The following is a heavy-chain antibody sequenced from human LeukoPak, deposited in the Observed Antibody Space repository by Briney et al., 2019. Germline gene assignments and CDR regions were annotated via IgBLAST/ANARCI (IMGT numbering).Heavy chain of an antibody. V-gene: IGHV4-30-4*08. CDR3: ARARMGWNYFHY. J-gene: IGHJ4*02. CDR2: IYYSGST. D-gene: IGHD6-19*01. Sequence: SETLSLTCTVSGGSISSGDYYWSWIRQPPGKGLEWIGYIYYSGSTYYDPSLKSRVTISVDTSKNQFSLKLSSVIAADTAVYYCARARMGWNYFHYWGQGTLVTVSS. CDR1: GGSISSGDYY.